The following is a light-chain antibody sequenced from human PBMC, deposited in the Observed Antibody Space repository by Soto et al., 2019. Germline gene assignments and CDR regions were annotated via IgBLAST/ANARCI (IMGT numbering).Light chain of an antibody. Sequence: EIVLTQSPGTLSLSPGERATLSCRASQSVSSSYLAWYQQKPGQAPRLLIYGASSRATGIPDRFSGSGSGTDFTLTISRLEPEDCAVYYCQQYGRSPPFTFGPGTKVDIK. J-gene: IGKJ3*01. V-gene: IGKV3-20*01. CDR2: GAS. CDR1: QSVSSSY. CDR3: QQYGRSPPFT.